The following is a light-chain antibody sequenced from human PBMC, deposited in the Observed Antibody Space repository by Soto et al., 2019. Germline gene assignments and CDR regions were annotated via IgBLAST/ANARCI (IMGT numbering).Light chain of an antibody. CDR1: QSISSN. J-gene: IGKJ1*01. V-gene: IGKV3-20*01. CDR3: QLFGSSRT. Sequence: EIVLTQSPATLSVSPGESATLSCRASQSISSNLAWYQQKPGQAPRLLIYDTSNRATGIPARFSGSGSGTDFTLTISRLEPEDFAVYYCQLFGSSRTFGQGTKVDIK. CDR2: DTS.